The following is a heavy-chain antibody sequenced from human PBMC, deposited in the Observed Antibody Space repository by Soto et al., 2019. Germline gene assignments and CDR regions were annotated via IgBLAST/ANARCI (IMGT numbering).Heavy chain of an antibody. D-gene: IGHD2-2*02. V-gene: IGHV3-66*01. CDR2: IYPGGGT. J-gene: IGHJ4*02. CDR1: GFTVGTNF. CDR3: ARESYMDY. Sequence: PGGSLRLSCAASGFTVGTNFMNWVRQAPGRGLEWASVIYPGGGTYYADSVKGRFAVSRDTSKNTLYLQMNSLRVEDTAVYYCARESYMDYWGQGTQVTVSS.